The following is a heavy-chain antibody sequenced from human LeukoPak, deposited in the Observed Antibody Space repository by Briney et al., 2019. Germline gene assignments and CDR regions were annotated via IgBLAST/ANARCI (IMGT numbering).Heavy chain of an antibody. Sequence: QSGGSLRLSCAASGFTFSSYNINWVRQAPGKGLEWVSYITSSGSTICYADSVKGRFTISRDNSKNTLYLQMNSLRAEDTAVYYCAKGASPYYYGSGSYFDYWGQGTLVTVSS. J-gene: IGHJ4*02. CDR1: GFTFSSYN. D-gene: IGHD3-10*01. V-gene: IGHV3-48*01. CDR2: ITSSGSTI. CDR3: AKGASPYYYGSGSYFDY.